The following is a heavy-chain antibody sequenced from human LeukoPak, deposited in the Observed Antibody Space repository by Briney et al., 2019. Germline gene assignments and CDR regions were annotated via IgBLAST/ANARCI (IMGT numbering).Heavy chain of an antibody. Sequence: GRSLRLSCAASGFTFDDYAMHWVRQAPGKGLEWVSGISWNSGSIGYADSVKGRFTISRDNAKSSLYLQMNSLRAEDTAVYYCAREYSSSRYFDYWGQGTLVTVSS. CDR2: ISWNSGSI. CDR3: AREYSSSRYFDY. D-gene: IGHD6-6*01. V-gene: IGHV3-9*01. CDR1: GFTFDDYA. J-gene: IGHJ4*02.